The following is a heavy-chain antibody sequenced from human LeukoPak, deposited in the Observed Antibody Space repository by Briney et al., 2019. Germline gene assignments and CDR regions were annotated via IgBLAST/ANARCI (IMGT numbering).Heavy chain of an antibody. Sequence: GALRLSCAASGFPFSSYSMNWVRQAPGKGLEWVSSISSSSSYIYYADSVKGRFTISRDNAKNSLYLQMNSLRAEDTAVYYCARGGVVAASKVDYWGQGTLVTVSP. CDR3: ARGGVVAASKVDY. D-gene: IGHD2-15*01. CDR1: GFPFSSYS. J-gene: IGHJ4*02. V-gene: IGHV3-21*01. CDR2: ISSSSSYI.